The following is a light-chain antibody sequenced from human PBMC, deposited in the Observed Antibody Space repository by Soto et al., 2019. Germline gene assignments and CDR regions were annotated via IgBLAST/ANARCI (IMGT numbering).Light chain of an antibody. V-gene: IGLV2-8*01. CDR3: SSYAGSNNSPYV. J-gene: IGLJ1*01. CDR2: EVS. Sequence: QSALTQPPSASGSPGQSVTISCTGTSSDVGGYNYVSWYQQHPGKAPKLMIYEVSKRPSGVPDRFSGSKSGNTASLTVSGLQVEYESFYYCSSYAGSNNSPYVFGTGTKVTAL. CDR1: SSDVGGYNY.